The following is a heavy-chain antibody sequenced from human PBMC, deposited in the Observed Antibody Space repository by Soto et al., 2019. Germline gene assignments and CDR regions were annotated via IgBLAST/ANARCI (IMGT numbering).Heavy chain of an antibody. V-gene: IGHV4-59*08. CDR1: GGSITPYY. J-gene: IGHJ4*02. CDR2: IYFAGTT. D-gene: IGHD3-22*01. CDR3: ARLGGYLKALDS. Sequence: QVQLQASGPGLVKPSETLSLTCTVCGGSITPYYWSWIRQPPGKGLACIGYIYFAGTTTYNTFLKRRISISVDTSEDQFSLKLTSVTAADTAVYYCARLGGYLKALDSWGQGTLVTVSS.